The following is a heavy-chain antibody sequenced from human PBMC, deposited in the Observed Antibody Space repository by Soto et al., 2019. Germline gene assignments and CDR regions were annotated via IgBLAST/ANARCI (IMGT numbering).Heavy chain of an antibody. CDR2: ISSSGGTT. CDR1: GFTFSTSE. CDR3: ARWEVVTGLDY. V-gene: IGHV3-48*03. D-gene: IGHD3-22*01. Sequence: GGSLRLSCAASGFTFSTSEMSWVRQAPGKGLEWISHISSSGGTTYYADSVKGRFTISRDNANHSLFLQMNSLRVADTAVYYCARWEVVTGLDYWGQGTLVTVSS. J-gene: IGHJ4*02.